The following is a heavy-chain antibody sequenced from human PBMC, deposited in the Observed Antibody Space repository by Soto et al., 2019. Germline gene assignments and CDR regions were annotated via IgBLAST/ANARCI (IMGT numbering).Heavy chain of an antibody. CDR1: GGTFSSYA. V-gene: IGHV1-69*13. CDR3: ARAGVTIFGVVIDYYGMDV. D-gene: IGHD3-3*01. CDR2: IIPIFGTA. J-gene: IGHJ6*02. Sequence: GASVKVSCKASGGTFSSYAITWVRQAPGQGLEWIGGIIPIFGTANYAQKFQGRVTITADESTSTAYMELSSLRSEDTAVYYCARAGVTIFGVVIDYYGMDVWGQGTTVTVSS.